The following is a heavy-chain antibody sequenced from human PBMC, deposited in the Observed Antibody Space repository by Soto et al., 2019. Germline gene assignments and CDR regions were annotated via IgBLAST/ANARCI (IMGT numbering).Heavy chain of an antibody. CDR2: INHSGST. J-gene: IGHJ3*02. CDR3: ARGYYGDYDAFDI. Sequence: SETLSLTCAVYGGSFSGYYWSWIRQPPGKGLEWIGEINHSGSTNYNPSLKSRVTISVDTSKNQFSLKLSSVTAADTAVYYCARGYYGDYDAFDIWGQGTMVTVSS. CDR1: GGSFSGYY. V-gene: IGHV4-34*01. D-gene: IGHD4-17*01.